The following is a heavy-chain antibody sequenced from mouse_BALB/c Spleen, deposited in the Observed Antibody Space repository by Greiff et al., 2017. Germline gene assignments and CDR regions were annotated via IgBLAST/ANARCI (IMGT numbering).Heavy chain of an antibody. CDR1: GFTFSSYG. Sequence: EVKLVESGGGLVQPGGSLKLSCAASGFTFSSYGMSWVRQTPDKRLELVATINSNGGSTYYPDSVKGRFTISRDNAKNTLYLQMSSLKSEDTAMYYCARDDYDRFAYWGQGTLVTVSA. V-gene: IGHV5-6-3*01. CDR3: ARDDYDRFAY. CDR2: INSNGGST. J-gene: IGHJ3*01. D-gene: IGHD2-4*01.